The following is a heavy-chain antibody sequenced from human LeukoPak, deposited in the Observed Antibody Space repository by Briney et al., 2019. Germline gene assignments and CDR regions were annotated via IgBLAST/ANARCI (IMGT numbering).Heavy chain of an antibody. V-gene: IGHV3-30*03. CDR2: ISYDGSNK. CDR1: GFTFSIYG. D-gene: IGHD1-26*01. CDR3: GRKSGAYWYLDL. J-gene: IGHJ2*01. Sequence: PGGSLRLSCAASGFTFSIYGMPWVRQAPGKGLEWVAVISYDGSNKYYADSVKGRFTISRENSKNTLFLQMNSLRPEGAAVYYCGRKSGAYWYLDLWGRGTLVTVSS.